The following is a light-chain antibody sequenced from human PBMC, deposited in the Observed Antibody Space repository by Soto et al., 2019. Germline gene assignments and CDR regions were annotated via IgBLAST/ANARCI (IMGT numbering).Light chain of an antibody. Sequence: HSLLTEQPSVYGDPGQRVTLYCTGSISYIGARYDVHWYQQLPGTAPKLLIYGNNNRPSGVPGRFSGSKSGTSASLAITGLQADDEADYYCQSYDSSLSGSVFGSGTKVTVL. CDR1: ISYIGARYD. V-gene: IGLV1-40*01. J-gene: IGLJ1*01. CDR2: GNN. CDR3: QSYDSSLSGSV.